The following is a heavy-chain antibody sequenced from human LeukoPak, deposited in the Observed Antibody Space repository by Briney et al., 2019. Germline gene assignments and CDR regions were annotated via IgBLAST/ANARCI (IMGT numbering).Heavy chain of an antibody. CDR1: GFTFSSYA. D-gene: IGHD2-2*03. V-gene: IGHV3-23*01. CDR2: ISGSGGST. Sequence: GGSLRLACAASGFTFSSYAMSWVRQAPGKGLEWVSAISGSGGSTYYADSVKGRFTISRDNSKNTLYLQKNSLRAEDTAVYYCAPRPGYCSSTSCHEGRDWGQGTLVTVSS. CDR3: APRPGYCSSTSCHEGRD. J-gene: IGHJ4*02.